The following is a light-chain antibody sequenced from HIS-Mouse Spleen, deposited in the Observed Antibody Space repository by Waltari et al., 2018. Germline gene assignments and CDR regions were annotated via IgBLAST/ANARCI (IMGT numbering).Light chain of an antibody. CDR2: EDS. CDR3: YSTDSSGNHRV. Sequence: SYELTQPPSVSVSPGQTARITCSGDALPKKYAYWYRQKSGQAPVLVIYEDSKRPSAIPERFSGSSSGTMATLTISGAQVEDEADYYCYSTDSSGNHRVFGGGTKLTVL. V-gene: IGLV3-10*01. J-gene: IGLJ2*01. CDR1: ALPKKY.